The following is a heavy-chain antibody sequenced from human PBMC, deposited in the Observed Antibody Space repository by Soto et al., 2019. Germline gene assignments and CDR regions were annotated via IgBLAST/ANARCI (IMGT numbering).Heavy chain of an antibody. CDR3: TRDTSNYYGSGSYYKGRYYFDY. Sequence: GGSLRLSCTASGFTFGDYAMSWFRQAPGKGLEWVGFIRSKAYGGTTEYAASVKGRFTISRDDSKSIAYLQMNSLKTEDTAVYYCTRDTSNYYGSGSYYKGRYYFDYWGQGTLVTVSS. J-gene: IGHJ4*02. D-gene: IGHD3-10*01. CDR2: IRSKAYGGTT. CDR1: GFTFGDYA. V-gene: IGHV3-49*03.